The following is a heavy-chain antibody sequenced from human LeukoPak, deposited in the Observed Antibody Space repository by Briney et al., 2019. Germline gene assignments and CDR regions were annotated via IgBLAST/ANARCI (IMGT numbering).Heavy chain of an antibody. CDR1: GGSISSGGYY. CDR3: ARHLERALDGSGSYPFDY. V-gene: IGHV4-31*03. J-gene: IGHJ4*02. CDR2: IYYSGST. D-gene: IGHD3-10*01. Sequence: SQTLSLTCTVSGGSISSGGYYWSWIRQHPGKGLEWIGYIYYSGSTYYNPSLKSRVTISVDTSKNQFSLKLSSVTAADTAVYYCARHLERALDGSGSYPFDYWGQGTLVTVSS.